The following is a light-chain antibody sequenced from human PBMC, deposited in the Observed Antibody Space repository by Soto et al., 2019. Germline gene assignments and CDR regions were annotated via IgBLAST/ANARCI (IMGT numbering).Light chain of an antibody. V-gene: IGLV2-14*03. Sequence: QSVLTQPASVSGSPGQSITISCTGTSSDVGGFNSVSWYQLRPGTAPKLILYDVVGRPSGVSYRFSGSKSGNTASLTISGLQAVDEADYFCSSYTSTMTNVFGSGTKVTVL. CDR1: SSDVGGFNS. J-gene: IGLJ1*01. CDR2: DVV. CDR3: SSYTSTMTNV.